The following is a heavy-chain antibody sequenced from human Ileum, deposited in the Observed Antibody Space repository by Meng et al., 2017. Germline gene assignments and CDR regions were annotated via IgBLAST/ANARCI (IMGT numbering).Heavy chain of an antibody. V-gene: IGHV6-1*01. CDR1: GDSVSSNSAA. CDR2: TYCRSKWYY. Sequence: QVQLQQSGPGRVKPSQTLPPSCALSGDSVSSNSAAWSWIRQSPSRGLEWLGRTYCRSKWYYEYGLSVKSRIAINPDTSKDQFSLQLNSVTPEDTAVYFCARWFHDSGVFDYWGQGILVTVSS. J-gene: IGHJ4*02. D-gene: IGHD4-17*01. CDR3: ARWFHDSGVFDY.